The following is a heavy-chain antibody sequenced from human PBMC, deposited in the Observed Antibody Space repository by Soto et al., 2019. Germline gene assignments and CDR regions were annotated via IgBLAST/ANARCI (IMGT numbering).Heavy chain of an antibody. CDR1: GYTFTGYY. D-gene: IGHD4-17*01. Sequence: ASVKVSCKASGYTFTGYYMHWVRQAPGQGLEWMGWINPNSGGTNYAQKFQGWVTMTRDTSISTAYMELSRLRSDDTAVYYCARSMTTVTPYYYYYYGMDVWGQGTTVTVSS. CDR2: INPNSGGT. CDR3: ARSMTTVTPYYYYYYGMDV. J-gene: IGHJ6*02. V-gene: IGHV1-2*04.